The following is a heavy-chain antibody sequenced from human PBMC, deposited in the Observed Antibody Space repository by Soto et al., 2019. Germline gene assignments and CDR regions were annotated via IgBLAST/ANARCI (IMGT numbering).Heavy chain of an antibody. CDR1: GGSISSGGYS. Sequence: QLQLQESGSGLVKPSQTLSLTCAVSGGSISSGGYSCSWIRQPPGKGLEWIGYIYHSGSTNYNSARKRRFPISVDSSKPQSSLKLSSVTAAYTAVYCCARGRTTVTTLYYWGQGTLVTVTS. D-gene: IGHD4-4*01. CDR2: IYHSGST. J-gene: IGHJ4*02. V-gene: IGHV4-30-2*01. CDR3: ARGRTTVTTLYY.